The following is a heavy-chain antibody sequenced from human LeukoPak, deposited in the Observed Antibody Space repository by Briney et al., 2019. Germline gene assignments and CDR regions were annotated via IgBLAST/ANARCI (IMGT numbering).Heavy chain of an antibody. J-gene: IGHJ3*02. CDR3: TRGKASFTVEDAFDI. CDR2: TYYRSKWYN. V-gene: IGHV6-1*01. Sequence: SQTLSLTCGISGDSVSTKSASWNWIRQSPSRGLEWLGRTYYRSKWYNDYAVSVKSRITINPDTSKNQFSLQLSSVTPEDAAVYYRTRGKASFTVEDAFDIWGQGTMVTVSS. CDR1: GDSVSTKSAS. D-gene: IGHD2-2*01.